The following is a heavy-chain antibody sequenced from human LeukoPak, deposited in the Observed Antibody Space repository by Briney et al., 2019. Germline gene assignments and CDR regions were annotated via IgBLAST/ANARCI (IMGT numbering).Heavy chain of an antibody. CDR2: VNPNSGGT. CDR1: GYTFTDYY. CDR3: ARERLSPGKGFDY. D-gene: IGHD4-23*01. V-gene: IGHV1-2*02. J-gene: IGHJ4*02. Sequence: ASVKVSCKASGYTFTDYYILWVRQAPGQGLEWMGWVNPNSGGTSYAQKFQGRVTMTRDTSINTVFMELSSLRSNDTAIYYCARERLSPGKGFDYWGQGTLVTVSS.